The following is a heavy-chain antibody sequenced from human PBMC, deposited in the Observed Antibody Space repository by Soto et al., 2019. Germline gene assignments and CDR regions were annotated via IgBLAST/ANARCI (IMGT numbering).Heavy chain of an antibody. CDR3: AKDPDFDLVGYYRIDV. Sequence: QVQLVESGGGVVQPGRSLRLSCAASGFTFSSYGMHWVRQAPGKGLEWVAVISYDGSNKYYADSVKGRFTISRDNSKNPMYPQMNNLRTGDTVVYYFAKDPDFDLVGYYRIDVWGQGTTVTVSS. D-gene: IGHD3-9*01. CDR2: ISYDGSNK. J-gene: IGHJ6*02. CDR1: GFTFSSYG. V-gene: IGHV3-30*18.